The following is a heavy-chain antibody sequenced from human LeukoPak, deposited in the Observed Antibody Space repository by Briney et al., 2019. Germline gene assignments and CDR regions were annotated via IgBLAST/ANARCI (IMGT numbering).Heavy chain of an antibody. V-gene: IGHV4-39*01. CDR1: GASLARDMYH. CDR2: IYYDGST. Sequence: SETLSLTCTVSGASLARDMYHWGWVRQSPGKGLEWLGTIYYDGSTFYSPSFKSRVTISINASKKQLSLNLASVTAADTAVYYCARRGDAWEILYSFDVWGQGTAVIVSS. J-gene: IGHJ3*01. D-gene: IGHD2-15*01. CDR3: ARRGDAWEILYSFDV.